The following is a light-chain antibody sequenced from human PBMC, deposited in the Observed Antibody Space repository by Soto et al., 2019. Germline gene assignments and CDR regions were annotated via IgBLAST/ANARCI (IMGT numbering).Light chain of an antibody. V-gene: IGLV2-14*01. CDR2: GVS. Sequence: QSVLTQPASVSGSPGQSITISCTGTTSDVSIYNCVSWYQQHPGKAPKLMIYGVSNRPSGVSNRFSGAKSGHTASLTISGLQVEDEADYYCCSYTSSTNYVFGPGTKVTVL. CDR1: TSDVSIYNC. J-gene: IGLJ1*01. CDR3: CSYTSSTNYV.